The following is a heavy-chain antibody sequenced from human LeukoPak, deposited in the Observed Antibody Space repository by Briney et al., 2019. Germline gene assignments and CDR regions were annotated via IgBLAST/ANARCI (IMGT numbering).Heavy chain of an antibody. CDR3: ARTEQENYYDSSGYYY. Sequence: ASVKVSCKASGYTFTSYYMHWVRQAPGQGLEWMGIINPSGGSTSYAQKFQGRVTMTRDTSTSTVYMELSSLRSEDTAVYYCARTEQENYYDSSGYYYWGQGTLVTVSS. J-gene: IGHJ4*02. CDR1: GYTFTSYY. CDR2: INPSGGST. V-gene: IGHV1-46*01. D-gene: IGHD3-22*01.